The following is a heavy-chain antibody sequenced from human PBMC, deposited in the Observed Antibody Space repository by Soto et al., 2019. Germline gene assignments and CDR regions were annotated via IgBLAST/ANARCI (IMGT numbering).Heavy chain of an antibody. J-gene: IGHJ4*02. CDR1: GTSISSYY. Sequence: PSETVSLTCTVSGTSISSYYWSCIRQPPGKGLEWIANIHYSGTKNYNPSLASRVTLSVDTSKNQFSLKMTSVTAADMAMYFCARYNSYAIDYWGRGPLVTVS. CDR2: IHYSGTK. V-gene: IGHV4-59*01. D-gene: IGHD2-8*01. CDR3: ARYNSYAIDY.